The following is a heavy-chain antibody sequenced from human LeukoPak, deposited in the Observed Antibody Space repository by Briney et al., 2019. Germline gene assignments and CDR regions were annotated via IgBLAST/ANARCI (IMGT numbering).Heavy chain of an antibody. V-gene: IGHV4-39*01. CDR1: GGSISISSYY. Sequence: PSETLSLTCTVSGGSISISSYYWGWIRQPPGKGLEWIGSIYYSGNTYYNPSLKSRVTISVDTSNNQFSLKLSSVTAADTAVYYCARHYWNGYLFDYWGQGTLVTVSS. J-gene: IGHJ4*02. CDR3: ARHYWNGYLFDY. CDR2: IYYSGNT. D-gene: IGHD3-3*01.